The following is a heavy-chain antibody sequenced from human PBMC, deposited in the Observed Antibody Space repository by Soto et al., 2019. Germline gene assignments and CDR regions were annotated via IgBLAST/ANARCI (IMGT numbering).Heavy chain of an antibody. Sequence: QVPLVQSGGEVKKPGASVRVFCRASGYTFPTYGIAWVRQAPGQGLEWMGWISVYNGFTHYAQKFRGRVTVTTETSTNTVHMELRSLSSDDTAVYYCAREFEGHSSSWPFDYWGQGTLVTVSA. J-gene: IGHJ4*02. V-gene: IGHV1-18*01. CDR3: AREFEGHSSSWPFDY. CDR1: GYTFPTYG. CDR2: ISVYNGFT. D-gene: IGHD6-13*01.